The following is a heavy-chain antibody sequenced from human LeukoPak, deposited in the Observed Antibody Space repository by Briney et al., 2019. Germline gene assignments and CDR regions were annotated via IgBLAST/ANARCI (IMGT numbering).Heavy chain of an antibody. CDR1: GYTFTSYG. V-gene: IGHV1-18*01. CDR3: ARVIDYYDSSGYYPNDY. D-gene: IGHD3-22*01. CDR2: ISVYNGNT. J-gene: IGHJ4*02. Sequence: ASVKVSCKASGYTFTSYGISWVRQAPGQGLEWMGWISVYNGNTNYAQKLQGRVTMTTDTSTRTAYMELRSLRSDDTAVYYCARVIDYYDSSGYYPNDYWGQGTLVTVSS.